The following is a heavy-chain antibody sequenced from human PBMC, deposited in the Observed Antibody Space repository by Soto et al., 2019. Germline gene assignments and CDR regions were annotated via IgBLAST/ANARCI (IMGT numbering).Heavy chain of an antibody. CDR1: GFTFSSYA. CDR2: ISGSGGTT. CDR3: AKGFLGWLSSPDY. J-gene: IGHJ4*02. D-gene: IGHD3-3*01. V-gene: IGHV3-23*01. Sequence: EVQLLESGGGLVQPGGSLRLSCAGSGFTFSSYAVSWVRQAPGKGLEWVSGISGSGGTTYYADSVKGRFTISRDNSKNTLYLQMNSLRAEDTAVYYCAKGFLGWLSSPDYWGQGTLVTVSS.